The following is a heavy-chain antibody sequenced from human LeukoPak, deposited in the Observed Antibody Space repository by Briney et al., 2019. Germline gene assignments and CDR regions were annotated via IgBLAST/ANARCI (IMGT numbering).Heavy chain of an antibody. J-gene: IGHJ4*02. V-gene: IGHV3-23*01. CDR3: AKWGDYDVLTGYYVPDY. D-gene: IGHD3-9*01. Sequence: PGASLRLSCAASGFTFNSYAMSWVRQAPGKGLEWVSAISGSGGNTYYADSVKGRFTISRDNSKNTLYLQMNSLRAEDTALYYCAKWGDYDVLTGYYVPDYWGQGTLVTVSS. CDR2: ISGSGGNT. CDR1: GFTFNSYA.